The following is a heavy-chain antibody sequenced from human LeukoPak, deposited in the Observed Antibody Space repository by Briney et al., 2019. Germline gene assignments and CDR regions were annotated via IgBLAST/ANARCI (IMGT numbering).Heavy chain of an antibody. Sequence: PGASLRLSCAVSGFTFSSYAMSWVRQAPGKGLEWVSAISGSGGSTYYADSVKGRFTISRDNSKNTLYLQMNSLRAEDTAVYYCAKKVDCSSTSCYGPWFDPWGQGTLVTVSS. CDR2: ISGSGGST. V-gene: IGHV3-23*01. CDR3: AKKVDCSSTSCYGPWFDP. J-gene: IGHJ5*02. D-gene: IGHD2-2*01. CDR1: GFTFSSYA.